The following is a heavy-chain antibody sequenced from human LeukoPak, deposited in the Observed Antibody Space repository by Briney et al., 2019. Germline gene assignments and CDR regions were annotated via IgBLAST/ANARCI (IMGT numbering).Heavy chain of an antibody. V-gene: IGHV5-51*01. CDR3: AKFHYYYGSGIFDAFDI. CDR1: GYSFISNW. CDR2: IYPGDSET. J-gene: IGHJ3*02. Sequence: GESLKISCKVSGYSFISNWIGWVRQMPGKGLEWMGIIYPGDSETRYSPSFQGLVTISADKSISTAYLRWSSLRASDTAMYYCAKFHYYYGSGIFDAFDIWGQGTMVTVSS. D-gene: IGHD3-10*01.